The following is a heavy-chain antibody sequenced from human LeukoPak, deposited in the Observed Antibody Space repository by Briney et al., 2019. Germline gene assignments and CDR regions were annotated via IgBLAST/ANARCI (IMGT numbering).Heavy chain of an antibody. CDR1: SSYG. D-gene: IGHD6-19*01. V-gene: IGHV4-39*01. J-gene: IGHJ4*02. CDR2: IYYSGST. CDR3: ARLAPTVAATMGDY. Sequence: SSYGMHWIRQPPGKGLEWIGSIYYSGSTYYNPSLKSRVTISVDTSKNQFSLKLSSVTAADTAVYYCARLAPTVAATMGDYWGQGTLVTVSS.